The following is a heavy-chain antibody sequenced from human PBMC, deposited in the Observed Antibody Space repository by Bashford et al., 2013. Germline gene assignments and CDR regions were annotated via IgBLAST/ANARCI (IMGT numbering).Heavy chain of an antibody. CDR2: ISDSGVGT. CDR3: AREAPVVASASDSFDM. J-gene: IGHJ3*02. Sequence: VRQAPGKGLEWISGISDSGVGTYYADSVKGRFTVSRDNAQNTLYLQMNNLTVEDTAVYYCAREAPVVASASDSFDMWGQGTMVTVSS. D-gene: IGHD2-15*01. V-gene: IGHV3-23*01.